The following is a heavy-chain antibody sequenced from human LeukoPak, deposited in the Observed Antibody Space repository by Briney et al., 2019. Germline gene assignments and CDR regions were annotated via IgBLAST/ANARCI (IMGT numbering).Heavy chain of an antibody. V-gene: IGHV4-59*01. CDR3: ARERGSRFFDY. CDR1: GGSISSYY. D-gene: IGHD1-26*01. Sequence: PSETLSLTCTVSGGSISSYYWSWIRQPPGKGLEWIGYIYYSGSTNYNPSLKSRVTISVDTSKNQFSLKLSSVTAADTAVYYCARERGSRFFDYWGQGTLVTVSS. CDR2: IYYSGST. J-gene: IGHJ4*02.